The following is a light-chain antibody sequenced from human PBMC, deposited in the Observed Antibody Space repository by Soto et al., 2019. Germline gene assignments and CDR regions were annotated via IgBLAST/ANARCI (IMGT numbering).Light chain of an antibody. Sequence: DIQLTQSPSFLSASVGDRVTITCRASRDISGYLGWYQQKPGRAPELLIYGASSLQSGVPSRFSGSGSGTEFTLTISSLPPEDFATYYCQQLNDYPLTFGPGTKVDIK. CDR3: QQLNDYPLT. J-gene: IGKJ3*01. CDR1: RDISGY. CDR2: GAS. V-gene: IGKV1-9*01.